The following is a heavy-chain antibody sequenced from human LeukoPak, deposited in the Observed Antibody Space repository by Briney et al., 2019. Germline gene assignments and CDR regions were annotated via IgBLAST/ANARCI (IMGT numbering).Heavy chain of an antibody. CDR3: AKDKVVPAAIPGIAGTTGYYYYYGMDV. D-gene: IGHD2-2*01. Sequence: GRSLRLSCAASGFTFSSYGMHWVRQAPGKGLEWVAFISYDGSNKYYPDSVKGRFTISRDNSKNTLYLQMNSLRAEDTAVYYCAKDKVVPAAIPGIAGTTGYYYYYGMDVWGQGTTVTVSS. CDR2: ISYDGSNK. J-gene: IGHJ6*02. V-gene: IGHV3-30*18. CDR1: GFTFSSYG.